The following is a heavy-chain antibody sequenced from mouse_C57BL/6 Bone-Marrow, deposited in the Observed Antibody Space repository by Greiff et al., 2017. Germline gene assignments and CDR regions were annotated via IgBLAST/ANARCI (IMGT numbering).Heavy chain of an antibody. D-gene: IGHD1-1*01. CDR1: GFTFSDYG. CDR2: ISSGSSTI. J-gene: IGHJ3*01. V-gene: IGHV5-17*01. Sequence: EVQLVESGGGLVKPGGSLKLSCAASGFTFSDYGMHWVRQAPEKGLEWVAYISSGSSTIYYEDTVKGRFTISRDNAKNTLFLQMTSLGSEDTAMYDCARGITGGFAYWGQGTLVTVSA. CDR3: ARGITGGFAY.